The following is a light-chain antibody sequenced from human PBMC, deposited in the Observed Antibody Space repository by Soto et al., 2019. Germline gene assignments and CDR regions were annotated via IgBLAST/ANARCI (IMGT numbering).Light chain of an antibody. J-gene: IGKJ4*01. V-gene: IGKV3-15*01. CDR1: QSVSSK. Sequence: EIVMTQSPGTLSVSPGERATLSCRASQSVSSKLAWYQQKPGQVPRLLIYGASTWATGIPARFSGSGSGTEFTLTISSLQSEDFAVYYCHQYNNWPLTFGGGTKVEIK. CDR2: GAS. CDR3: HQYNNWPLT.